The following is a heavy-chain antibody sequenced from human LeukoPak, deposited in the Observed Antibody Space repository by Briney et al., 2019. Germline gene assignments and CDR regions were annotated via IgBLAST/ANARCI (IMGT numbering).Heavy chain of an antibody. CDR1: GGSFSGYY. V-gene: IGHV4-34*01. D-gene: IGHD6-6*01. Sequence: SETLSLTCAVYGGSFSGYYWSWIRQPPGKGLEWIGEINHSGSTNYNPSLKSRVTISVDTSKNQFSLKLSSVTAADTAVYYCARRLIAAPAGFDPWGQGTLVTVSS. J-gene: IGHJ5*02. CDR2: INHSGST. CDR3: ARRLIAAPAGFDP.